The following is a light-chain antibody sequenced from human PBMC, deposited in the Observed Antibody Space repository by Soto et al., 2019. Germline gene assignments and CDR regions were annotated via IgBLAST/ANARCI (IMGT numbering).Light chain of an antibody. Sequence: QSVLTQPPSVSGAPGQRVTISCTGSSSNIGAGYDVHWYQQLPGTAPKLLIYGNSNRPSGVPDRFSGSKSGTSASLAITGLQAEDEADYYCQSYDSILIPLFGGGTKLTVL. CDR1: SSNIGAGYD. CDR2: GNS. CDR3: QSYDSILIPL. V-gene: IGLV1-40*01. J-gene: IGLJ3*02.